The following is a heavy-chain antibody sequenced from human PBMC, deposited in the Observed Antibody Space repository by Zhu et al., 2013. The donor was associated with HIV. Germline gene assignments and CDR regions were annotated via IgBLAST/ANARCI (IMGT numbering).Heavy chain of an antibody. CDR2: IIPIFNTT. J-gene: IGHJ6*02. Sequence: QVQLVQSGAELKDPGSSVKVSCKASGGTFSSYPISWVRQAHGHGLEWMGGIIPIFNTTNYAQKFQGRVTITADKSTNTAYMGLTSLIFEDTAIYYCARGVIATQYYGMDVWGQGTSVSVSS. D-gene: IGHD6-6*01. CDR3: ARGVIATQYYGMDV. CDR1: GGTFSSYP. V-gene: IGHV1-69*06.